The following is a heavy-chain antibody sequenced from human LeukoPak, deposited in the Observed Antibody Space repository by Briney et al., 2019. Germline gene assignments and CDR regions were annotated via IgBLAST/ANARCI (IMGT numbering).Heavy chain of an antibody. CDR3: ARDIAARALDY. CDR2: IWYDGSNK. Sequence: GRSLRLSCAASGFTFSSYGMHWFRQAPGKGLEWVAVIWYDGSNKYYADSVKGRFTISRDNSKNTLYLQMNSLRAEDTAVYYCARDIAARALDYWGQGTLVTVSS. D-gene: IGHD6-6*01. J-gene: IGHJ4*02. CDR1: GFTFSSYG. V-gene: IGHV3-33*01.